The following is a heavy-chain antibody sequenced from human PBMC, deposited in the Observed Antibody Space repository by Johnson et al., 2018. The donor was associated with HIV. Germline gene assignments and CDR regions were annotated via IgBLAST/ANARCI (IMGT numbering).Heavy chain of an antibody. Sequence: VQLVESGGGLVQPGGSLRLSCAASGFTFSSYWMSWVRQAPGKGLEWVANIKQDGSNKSYADSVKGRFTISRDNYKNTLYLQMNSLRAEDTAVYYCARGRYYDSSGYESGAFDIWGQGTMVTVSS. CDR2: IKQDGSNK. V-gene: IGHV3-7*04. J-gene: IGHJ3*02. CDR3: ARGRYYDSSGYESGAFDI. CDR1: GFTFSSYW. D-gene: IGHD3-22*01.